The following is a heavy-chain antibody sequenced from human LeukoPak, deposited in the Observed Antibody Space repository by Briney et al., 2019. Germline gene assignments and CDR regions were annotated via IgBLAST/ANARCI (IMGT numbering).Heavy chain of an antibody. V-gene: IGHV3-23*01. CDR2: ISGSGGST. Sequence: GGSLRLSCAASGFTFGSYGMSWVRQAPGKGLEWVSAISGSGGSTYYADSVKGRFTISRDNSKNTLYLQMNSLRAEDTAVYYCAKGGATVGYYYYYYMDVWGKGTTVTISS. CDR1: GFTFGSYG. J-gene: IGHJ6*03. CDR3: AKGGATVGYYYYYYMDV. D-gene: IGHD3-16*01.